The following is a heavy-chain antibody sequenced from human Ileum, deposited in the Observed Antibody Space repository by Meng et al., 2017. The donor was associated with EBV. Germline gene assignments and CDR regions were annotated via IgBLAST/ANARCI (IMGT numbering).Heavy chain of an antibody. CDR2: IYYSGST. D-gene: IGHD2-15*01. Sequence: VHLQGLGPGLLKPSETLSRTCTVSGGSISSYYWSWIRQPPGKGLEWIGYIYYSGSTNYNPSLKSRVTISVDTSKNQFSLNLSSVTAADTAVYYCARGGWSLDYWGQGTLVTVSS. CDR3: ARGGWSLDY. V-gene: IGHV4-59*08. CDR1: GGSISSYY. J-gene: IGHJ4*02.